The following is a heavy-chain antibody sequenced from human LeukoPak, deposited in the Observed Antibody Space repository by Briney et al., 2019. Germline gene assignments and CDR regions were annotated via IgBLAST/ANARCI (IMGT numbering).Heavy chain of an antibody. CDR3: ARHALSGSGNYLDY. J-gene: IGHJ4*02. V-gene: IGHV5-51*01. CDR2: IYPADSDT. Sequence: GESLKISCKTSGYSFTSYWIGWVRQMPGKGLEWMGIIYPADSDTTYSPCFQGQVTISADKSISNAYLQWSSLKASDTAMYYCARHALSGSGNYLDYWGQGTLVTVSS. CDR1: GYSFTSYW. D-gene: IGHD3-10*01.